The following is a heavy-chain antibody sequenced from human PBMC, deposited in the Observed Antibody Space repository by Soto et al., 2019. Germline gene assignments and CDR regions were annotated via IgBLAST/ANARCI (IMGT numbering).Heavy chain of an antibody. Sequence: SETLSLTCTVSGGSISSGDYYRSWIRQPPGKGLEWIGYIYYSGSTYYNPSLKSRVTISVDTSKNQFSLKLSSVTAADTAVYYCARGVTYYDFWSDHFYGMDVWGQGTTVTVSS. CDR3: ARGVTYYDFWSDHFYGMDV. D-gene: IGHD3-3*01. CDR1: GGSISSGDYY. J-gene: IGHJ6*02. V-gene: IGHV4-30-4*01. CDR2: IYYSGST.